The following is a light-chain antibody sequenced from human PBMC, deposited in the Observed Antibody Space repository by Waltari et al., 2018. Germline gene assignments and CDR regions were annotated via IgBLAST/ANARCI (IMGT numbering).Light chain of an antibody. J-gene: IGLJ2*01. V-gene: IGLV1-44*01. CDR3: AAWDDSVKDWK. CDR1: NSNIGTTA. Sequence: QSVVTQSPSASGTPGQTVTISCSGDNSNIGTTAISWYKHLPGTAPTLLIYNTPQRASGGPDRFSASKSGTSASLAISGLQSDDEADYYCAAWDDSVKDWKFGGGTRLTVL. CDR2: NTP.